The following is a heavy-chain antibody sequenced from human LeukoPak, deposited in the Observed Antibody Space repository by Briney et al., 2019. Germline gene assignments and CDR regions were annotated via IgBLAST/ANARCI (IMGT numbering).Heavy chain of an antibody. J-gene: IGHJ4*02. CDR2: VSDSDENT. V-gene: IGHV3-23*01. Sequence: GGSLRLSCAASGFTFSSFAMSWVRQAPGKGLEWVSSVSDSDENTYYADSVKGRFTISRDNAKNTLFLQMGSLRPEDTAVYYCVRSLRSADFWGQGTLVTVSS. CDR1: GFTFSSFA. CDR3: VRSLRSADF.